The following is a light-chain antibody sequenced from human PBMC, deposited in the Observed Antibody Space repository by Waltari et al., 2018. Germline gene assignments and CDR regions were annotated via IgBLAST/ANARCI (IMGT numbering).Light chain of an antibody. CDR3: SSYTSSSALV. J-gene: IGLJ3*02. Sequence: QSALTQPASVSGSPGQSITISCTGTSSDVGGYDYVAWYQQHPGKDPKLIILDVDSRTSGFSNRFSGSNSGNTASLTISWLQAEDEADYRCSSYTSSSALVFGGGTKLTVL. CDR2: DVD. V-gene: IGLV2-14*01. CDR1: SSDVGGYDY.